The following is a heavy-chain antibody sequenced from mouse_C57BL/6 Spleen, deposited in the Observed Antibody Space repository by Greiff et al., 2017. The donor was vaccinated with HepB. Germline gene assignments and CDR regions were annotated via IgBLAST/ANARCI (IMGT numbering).Heavy chain of an antibody. Sequence: EVQLQQSGPELVKPGASVKIPCKASGYTFTDYNMDWVKQSHGKSLEWLGDINPNNGGTIYNQKFKGKATLTVDKSSSTAYMELRSLTSVVTAVYYCERHGSSSIAYWGQGTLVTVSA. CDR3: ERHGSSSIAY. V-gene: IGHV1-18*01. CDR2: INPNNGGT. CDR1: GYTFTDYN. J-gene: IGHJ3*01. D-gene: IGHD1-1*01.